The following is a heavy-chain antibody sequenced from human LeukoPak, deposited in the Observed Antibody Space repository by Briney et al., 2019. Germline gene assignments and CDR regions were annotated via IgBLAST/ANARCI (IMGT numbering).Heavy chain of an antibody. CDR2: IYYSGST. CDR3: ARGGMTRWHGNPMDN. J-gene: IGHJ4*02. Sequence: SETLSLTCTVSGGSISSYYWSWIRQPPGKGLEGIGYIYYSGSTNYNPSLKSRVTISVDTSKNQFSLKLSSVTAADTAVYYCARGGMTRWHGNPMDNWGQGTLVTVSS. CDR1: GGSISSYY. D-gene: IGHD2-2*03. V-gene: IGHV4-59*01.